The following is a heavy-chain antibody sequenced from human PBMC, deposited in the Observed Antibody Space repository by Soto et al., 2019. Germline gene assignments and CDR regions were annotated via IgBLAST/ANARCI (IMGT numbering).Heavy chain of an antibody. V-gene: IGHV3-23*01. Sequence: EVQLLESGGGLVQPGGSLRLSCAASGFTFSSYAMSWVRQAPGKGLEWVSAISGSGGSTYYADSVKGRFTISRDNSKNTLYLQMNSLRAEDTAIYYCAKRYCSGTSCYYFWGGIGYGMDVWGQGSTVTVSS. CDR2: ISGSGGST. CDR3: AKRYCSGTSCYYFWGGIGYGMDV. J-gene: IGHJ6*02. CDR1: GFTFSSYA. D-gene: IGHD2-2*01.